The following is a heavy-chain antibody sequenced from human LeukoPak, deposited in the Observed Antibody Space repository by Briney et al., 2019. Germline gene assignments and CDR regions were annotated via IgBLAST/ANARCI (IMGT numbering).Heavy chain of an antibody. D-gene: IGHD6-13*01. J-gene: IGHJ4*02. V-gene: IGHV4-4*07. CDR3: ARQIASAGTAGFDF. Sequence: SETLSLTCTVSGGSISSYYWSWIRQPAGKGLEWMGRIYSTGSTNYNPSLKSRVTMSVDTSKNQFSLRLRSVTAADTAVYYCARQIASAGTAGFDFWGQGALVTVSS. CDR1: GGSISSYY. CDR2: IYSTGST.